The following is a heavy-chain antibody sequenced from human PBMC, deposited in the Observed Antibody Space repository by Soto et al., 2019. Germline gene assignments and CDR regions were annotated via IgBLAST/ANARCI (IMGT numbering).Heavy chain of an antibody. CDR3: ARGASLYWYFDL. Sequence: GGPVKVSRKASGYTFTSFSFHLGRQAPGQRLEWMGWINTGNGNTKYSQKFQGRVTITGDTSATTAYMELSSLRSEDTAVYYCARGASLYWYFDLWGRGTLVTVSS. V-gene: IGHV1-3*04. CDR1: GYTFTSFS. J-gene: IGHJ2*01. CDR2: INTGNGNT.